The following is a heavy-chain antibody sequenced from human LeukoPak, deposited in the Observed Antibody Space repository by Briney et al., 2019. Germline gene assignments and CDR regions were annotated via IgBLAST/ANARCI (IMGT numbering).Heavy chain of an antibody. J-gene: IGHJ3*01. V-gene: IGHV4-39*01. CDR2: IYYSGST. Sequence: SETLSLTCTVSGGSISINRYYWGGIRQPPGKGLEWIGSIYYSGSTYYNPSLKSRVTISVDTSKNQFSPELSSVTPADTAVYYCALSYDSSGYYRAFDLWGQGTIVTVSS. CDR1: GGSISINRYY. D-gene: IGHD3-22*01. CDR3: ALSYDSSGYYRAFDL.